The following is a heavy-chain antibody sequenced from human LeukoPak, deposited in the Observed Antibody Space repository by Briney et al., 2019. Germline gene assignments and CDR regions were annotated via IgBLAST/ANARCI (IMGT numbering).Heavy chain of an antibody. J-gene: IGHJ6*02. CDR2: INHSGST. CDR3: ARTGSAMVWYYYYGMDV. CDR1: GGSFSGYY. Sequence: KPSETLSLTCAVYGGSFSGYYWSWIRQPQGKGLEWIGEINHSGSTNYNPSLKGRVTISVDTSKNQFSLKLSSVTAADTAVYYCARTGSAMVWYYYYGMDVWGQGTTVTVSS. D-gene: IGHD5-18*01. V-gene: IGHV4-34*01.